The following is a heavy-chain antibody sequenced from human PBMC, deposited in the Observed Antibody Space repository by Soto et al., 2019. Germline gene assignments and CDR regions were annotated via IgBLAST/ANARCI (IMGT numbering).Heavy chain of an antibody. J-gene: IGHJ3*02. CDR1: GYTFTGYY. CDR3: ARDQGWNDYDAFDI. Sequence: ASVKVSCKASGYTFTGYYMHWVRQAPGQGLEWMGWINPNSGGTNYAQKFQGWVTMTRDTSISTAYMELSRLRSDDTAVYYCARDQGWNDYDAFDIWGQGTMVTVSS. V-gene: IGHV1-2*04. CDR2: INPNSGGT. D-gene: IGHD1-1*01.